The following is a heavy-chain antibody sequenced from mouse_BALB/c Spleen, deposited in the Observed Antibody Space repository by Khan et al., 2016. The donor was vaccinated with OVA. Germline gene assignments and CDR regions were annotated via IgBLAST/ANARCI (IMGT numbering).Heavy chain of an antibody. V-gene: IGHV9-3-1*01. Sequence: QIQLVQSGPELKKPGETVKISCKASGYTFTNYGMNWVKQAPGKGLKWMGWINTYTGEPTYADDFKGRFAFSLETSASTAYLQINNLKNEDTATYFCASVVGYLYAMDYWGQGTSVTVSS. CDR1: GYTFTNYG. J-gene: IGHJ4*01. CDR2: INTYTGEP. D-gene: IGHD1-2*01. CDR3: ASVVGYLYAMDY.